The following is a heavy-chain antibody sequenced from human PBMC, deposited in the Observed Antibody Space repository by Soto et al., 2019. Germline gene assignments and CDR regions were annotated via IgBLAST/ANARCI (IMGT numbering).Heavy chain of an antibody. D-gene: IGHD5-12*01. CDR1: GFSLSTRGVA. J-gene: IGHJ4*02. CDR3: ALRPRGYAYYFDH. Sequence: QITLKESGPTLVKPTQTLTLTCTFSGFSLSTRGVAVGWFRQPPGKALEWLALIYWDEDKWYSPSLKSRLTTTDDTSKNHLVLPMTNMDPVDTAPYYCALRPRGYAYYFDHWGQGTLVTVSS. V-gene: IGHV2-5*02. CDR2: IYWDEDK.